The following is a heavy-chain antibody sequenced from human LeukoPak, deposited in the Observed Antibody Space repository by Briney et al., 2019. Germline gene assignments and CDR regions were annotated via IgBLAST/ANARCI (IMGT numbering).Heavy chain of an antibody. CDR1: GFTFSSYG. CDR2: IRYDGSNK. D-gene: IGHD5-18*01. J-gene: IGHJ4*02. CDR3: AKDPVGYSYGLLEYYFDY. Sequence: GGSLGLSCAASGFTFSSYGMHWVRQAPGKGLEWVAFIRYDGSNKYYADSVKGRFTISRDNSKNTLYLQMNSLRAEDTAVYYCAKDPVGYSYGLLEYYFDYWGQGTLVTVSS. V-gene: IGHV3-30*02.